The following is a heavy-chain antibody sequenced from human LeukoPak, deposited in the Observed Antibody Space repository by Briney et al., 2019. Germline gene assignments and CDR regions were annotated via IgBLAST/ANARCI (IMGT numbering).Heavy chain of an antibody. J-gene: IGHJ5*02. CDR1: GFTFSSYL. CDR2: ISRSSSHI. Sequence: GGSLRLSCAASGFTFSSYLMNWVRQAPGKGLEWVSSISRSSSHIYYADSVKGRFTITRDNARNSLFLQMDSLRAEDTAVYYCARGRLACDSTSCHRTWFDPWAQGILVTVSS. D-gene: IGHD2-2*01. V-gene: IGHV3-21*01. CDR3: ARGRLACDSTSCHRTWFDP.